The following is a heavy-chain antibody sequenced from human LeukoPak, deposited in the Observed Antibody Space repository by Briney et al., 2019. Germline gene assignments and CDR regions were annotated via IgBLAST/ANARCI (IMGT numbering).Heavy chain of an antibody. CDR3: ARSGQARYYYDSSGNQLKPFDY. J-gene: IGHJ4*02. Sequence: PSDTLSLTCTVSGGSISSSSYHWRWIRQPPGKGLEWIGSIYYSGSTYYNPSLQSRVTISVDTAKNHFSLKVSSVTAADTAVYYCARSGQARYYYDSSGNQLKPFDYWGQGTLVTVSA. V-gene: IGHV4-39*01. CDR2: IYYSGST. D-gene: IGHD3-22*01. CDR1: GGSISSSSYH.